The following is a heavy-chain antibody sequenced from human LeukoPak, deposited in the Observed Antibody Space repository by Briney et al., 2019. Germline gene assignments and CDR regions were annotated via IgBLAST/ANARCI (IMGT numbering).Heavy chain of an antibody. J-gene: IGHJ5*02. CDR2: IKTDGTTT. D-gene: IGHD2-2*01. Sequence: GGSLRLSCAGSGFIFSGYWMHWVRQAPGKGLMWVSRIKTDGTTTYYADSVKGRFTISRDNAKNSLYLQMSSLRAEDTAVYYCTRDLMSSISRGWFHPWGQGTLVTVSS. CDR3: TRDLMSSISRGWFHP. V-gene: IGHV3-74*01. CDR1: GFIFSGYW.